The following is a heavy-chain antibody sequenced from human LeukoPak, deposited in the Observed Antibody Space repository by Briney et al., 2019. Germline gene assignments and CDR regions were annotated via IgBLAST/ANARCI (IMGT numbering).Heavy chain of an antibody. CDR3: TRRAEGSGRQQAY. CDR1: GYTLTELS. Sequence: ASVKVSCKVSGYTLTELSMHWVRQATGQGLEWMGWMNPNSGNTGYAQKFQGRVTMTRNTSISTAYMEVSGLRSEDTAVYYCTRRAEGSGRQQAYWGQGTLVTVSS. J-gene: IGHJ4*02. CDR2: MNPNSGNT. V-gene: IGHV1-8*01. D-gene: IGHD6-13*01.